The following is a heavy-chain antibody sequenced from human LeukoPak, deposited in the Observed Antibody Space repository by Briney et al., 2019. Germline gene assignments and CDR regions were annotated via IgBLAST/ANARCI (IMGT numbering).Heavy chain of an antibody. J-gene: IGHJ4*02. Sequence: GGSLRLSCAASGFTFSTYGMHWVRQAPGKGLEWVGRIKSKSDGGTIDYAAPVKGRITVSRDDSRKTLSLELNNLKTEDTGVYYCTTDLDYWGQGTLVTVSS. CDR3: TTDLDY. CDR1: GFTFSTYG. V-gene: IGHV3-15*07. CDR2: IKSKSDGGTI.